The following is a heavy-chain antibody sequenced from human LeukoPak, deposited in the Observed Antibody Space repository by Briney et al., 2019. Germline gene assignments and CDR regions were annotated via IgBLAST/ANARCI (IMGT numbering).Heavy chain of an antibody. CDR2: INHSGNT. V-gene: IGHV4-34*01. D-gene: IGHD5-24*01. CDR3: ARGRGGYNSFDY. J-gene: IGHJ4*02. CDR1: GGSFSGYY. Sequence: SETLSLTCAVYGGSFSGYYWSWIRQPPWKGLEWIGEINHSGNTNYNPSLKSRVTISVDTSKNQFSLKLSSVTAADTAVYYCARGRGGYNSFDYWGQGTLVTVSS.